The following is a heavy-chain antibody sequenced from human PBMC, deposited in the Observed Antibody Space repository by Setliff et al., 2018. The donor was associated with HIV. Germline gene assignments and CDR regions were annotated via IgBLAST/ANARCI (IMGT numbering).Heavy chain of an antibody. CDR2: ISSSGFPI. CDR3: ARDNWTGWGRGRYYHMDL. J-gene: IGHJ6*03. V-gene: IGHV3-48*01. CDR1: GFTFSTYG. D-gene: IGHD1-1*01. Sequence: PGGSLRLSCEASGFTFSTYGMNWVRHAPGKGLEWVAQISSSGFPIYYADSVRGRFTASRDNGKNSLFLQMNSLRAGDTGVYYCARDNWTGWGRGRYYHMDLWGKGTTVTVSS.